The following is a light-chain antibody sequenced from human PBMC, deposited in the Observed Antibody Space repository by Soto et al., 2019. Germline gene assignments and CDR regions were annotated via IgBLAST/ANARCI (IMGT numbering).Light chain of an antibody. V-gene: IGKV3-20*01. Sequence: EIVLTQSPGTLSLSPAERATLSCRASNSVSSSYLAWYQQKPGQAPRLRIYGTSSRATGIPDRFSGSGSGTDFTLTIARLEPEDFAVYYCQHYGSSPPSWTFGQGTKVEIK. CDR1: NSVSSSY. CDR3: QHYGSSPPSWT. CDR2: GTS. J-gene: IGKJ1*01.